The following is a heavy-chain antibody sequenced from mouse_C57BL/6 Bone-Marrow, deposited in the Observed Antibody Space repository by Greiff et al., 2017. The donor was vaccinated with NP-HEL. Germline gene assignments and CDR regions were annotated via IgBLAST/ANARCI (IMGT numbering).Heavy chain of an antibody. Sequence: EVKLVESGGGLVKPGGSLKLSCAASGFTFSSYTMSWVRQTPEKRLEWVATISGGGGNTYYPDSVKGRFTISRANAKNTLYLQMSSLRSEDTALYYCARHSWFDYWGQGTTLTVSS. CDR1: GFTFSSYT. D-gene: IGHD2-12*01. V-gene: IGHV5-9*01. CDR3: ARHSWFDY. CDR2: ISGGGGNT. J-gene: IGHJ2*01.